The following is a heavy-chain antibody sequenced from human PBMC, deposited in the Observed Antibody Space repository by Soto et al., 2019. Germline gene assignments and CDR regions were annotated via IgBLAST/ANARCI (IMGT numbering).Heavy chain of an antibody. J-gene: IGHJ4*02. Sequence: GESLKISCKGSGCSFASHWVAWVRQMPEKGLEWIGTIYPGDSDTKHSSAFRGHVTISADTSVSTAYLQWRSLEATDSAIYYCARYSGSYWHYLDFWGQGTLVTVPS. CDR3: ARYSGSYWHYLDF. CDR2: IYPGDSDT. V-gene: IGHV5-51*01. D-gene: IGHD1-26*01. CDR1: GCSFASHW.